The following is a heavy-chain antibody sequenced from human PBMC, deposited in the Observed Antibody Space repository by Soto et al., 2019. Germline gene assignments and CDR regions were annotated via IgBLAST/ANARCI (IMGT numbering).Heavy chain of an antibody. V-gene: IGHV1-2*04. Sequence: GASVKVSCKASGYTFTGYYMHWVRQAPGQGLEWMGWINPNSGGTNYAQKFQGWVTMTRDTSISTAYMELSRLRSDDTAVYYCAREGISSSSQSYYYYGMDVWGQGTTVTVSS. D-gene: IGHD6-6*01. CDR1: GYTFTGYY. CDR3: AREGISSSSQSYYYYGMDV. CDR2: INPNSGGT. J-gene: IGHJ6*02.